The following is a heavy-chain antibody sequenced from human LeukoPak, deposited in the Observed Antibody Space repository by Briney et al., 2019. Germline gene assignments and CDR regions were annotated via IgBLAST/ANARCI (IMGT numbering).Heavy chain of an antibody. CDR2: ISGYNGNT. CDR1: GYTFTSYG. D-gene: IGHD3-10*01. Sequence: GASVKVSCKASGYTFTSYGISWVRQAPGQGLEWMGWISGYNGNTNYAQNLQGRVTMTTDTSTSTVYMELSSLRSEDTAVYYCARGRGPPNTNRDFYYYYYMDVWGTGTTVTVSS. V-gene: IGHV1-18*01. J-gene: IGHJ6*03. CDR3: ARGRGPPNTNRDFYYYYYMDV.